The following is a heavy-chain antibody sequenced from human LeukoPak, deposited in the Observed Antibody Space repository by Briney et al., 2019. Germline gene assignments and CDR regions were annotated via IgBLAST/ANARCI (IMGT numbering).Heavy chain of an antibody. CDR3: GGFGLVGAQNDAFDI. Sequence: PSETLSLTCTVSGGSISSYYWSWIRQPPGKGLEWIGYIYTSGSTNYNPSLKSRATISVDTSKNQFSLKLSSVTAADTAVYYCGGFGLVGAQNDAFDIWGQGTMVTVSS. D-gene: IGHD1-26*01. CDR1: GGSISSYY. CDR2: IYTSGST. J-gene: IGHJ3*02. V-gene: IGHV4-4*09.